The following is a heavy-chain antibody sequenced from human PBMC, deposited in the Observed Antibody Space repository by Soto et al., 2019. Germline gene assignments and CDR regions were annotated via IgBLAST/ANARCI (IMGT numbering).Heavy chain of an antibody. D-gene: IGHD5-12*01. CDR2: ISGSGGST. CDR3: TKDSWLHPVFDY. Sequence: EVQLLESGGGLVQPGGSLRLSGATSGFTFSSYAMSWDRQAPGKGLEWVSAISGSGGSTYYADSVKGRFTISRDNSKNTLYLQMNSLRAEDTAVYYCTKDSWLHPVFDYWGQGTLVTVSS. J-gene: IGHJ4*02. V-gene: IGHV3-23*01. CDR1: GFTFSSYA.